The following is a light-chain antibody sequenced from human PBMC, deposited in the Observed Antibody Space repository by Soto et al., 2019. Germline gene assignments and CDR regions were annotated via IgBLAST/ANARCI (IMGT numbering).Light chain of an antibody. V-gene: IGKV1-5*03. CDR1: QTISSW. CDR3: QQYNSYSWT. Sequence: DIQMTQSPSTVAGSLGVRGTISCRASQTISSWLAWYQQKPGKAPKLLIYKASTLKSGVPSRFSGSGSGTEFTLTISSLQPDDFATYYCQQYNSYSWTFGQGTKVDIK. J-gene: IGKJ1*01. CDR2: KAS.